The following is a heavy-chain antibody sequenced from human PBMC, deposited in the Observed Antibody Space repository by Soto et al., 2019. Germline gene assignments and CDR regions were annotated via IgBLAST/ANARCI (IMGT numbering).Heavy chain of an antibody. CDR1: GGSISSYY. Sequence: PSETLSLTCTVSGGSISSYYWSWIRQPPGKGLEWIGYIYYNESTNYNPSLKSRVTISVDTSKNQVSLKLSSVTAADTAVYYCAREYPQFDPWGQGALVTVSS. V-gene: IGHV4-59*01. CDR2: IYYNEST. D-gene: IGHD2-2*02. J-gene: IGHJ5*02. CDR3: AREYPQFDP.